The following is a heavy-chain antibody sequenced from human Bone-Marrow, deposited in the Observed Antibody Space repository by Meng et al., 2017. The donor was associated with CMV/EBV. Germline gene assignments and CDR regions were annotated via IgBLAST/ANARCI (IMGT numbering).Heavy chain of an antibody. Sequence: GGSLRLSCAVSGFTFSSYSMNWVRQAPGKGLEWVSSISSSSSYIYYADSVKGRFTISRDNAKNSLYLQMNSLRAEDTAVYYCARDRIAAALGYYYYGMDVWGQGTTVTVSS. V-gene: IGHV3-21*01. D-gene: IGHD6-13*01. CDR3: ARDRIAAALGYYYYGMDV. CDR1: GFTFSSYS. J-gene: IGHJ6*01. CDR2: ISSSSSYI.